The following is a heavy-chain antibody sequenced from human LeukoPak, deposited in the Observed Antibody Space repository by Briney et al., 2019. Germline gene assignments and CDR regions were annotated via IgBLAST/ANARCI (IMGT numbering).Heavy chain of an antibody. CDR2: ISGSGGST. J-gene: IGHJ4*02. D-gene: IGHD2-2*01. V-gene: IGHV3-23*01. CDR1: GFTFSSYA. CDR3: AKDRHLRVVGPAAIHY. Sequence: PGGSLRLSCAASGFTFSSYAMSWVRQAPGKGLEWVSAISGSGGSTYYADSVKGRFTISRDNSKNTLYLQMNSLRAEDTAVYYCAKDRHLRVVGPAAIHYWGQGTLVTVSS.